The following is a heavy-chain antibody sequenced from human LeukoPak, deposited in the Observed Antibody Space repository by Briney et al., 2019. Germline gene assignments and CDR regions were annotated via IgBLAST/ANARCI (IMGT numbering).Heavy chain of an antibody. Sequence: SETLSLTCTVSGGSISSYYWSWIRQPAGKGLEWVGRIYTSGSTNYNPSLKSRVTMSVDTSKNQFSLKLSSVTAADTAVYYCARGKYYYDSSDDAFDIWGQGTMVTVSS. V-gene: IGHV4-4*07. J-gene: IGHJ3*02. CDR2: IYTSGST. D-gene: IGHD3-22*01. CDR1: GGSISSYY. CDR3: ARGKYYYDSSDDAFDI.